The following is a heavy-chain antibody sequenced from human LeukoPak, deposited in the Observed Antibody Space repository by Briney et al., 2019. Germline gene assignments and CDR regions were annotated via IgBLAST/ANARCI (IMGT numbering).Heavy chain of an antibody. J-gene: IGHJ4*02. CDR1: GLTLNTFW. D-gene: IGHD2-2*03. CDR2: INQGGSEK. CDR3: GRGPGYRSDS. Sequence: QPGGSLRLSCTATGLTLNTFWMTWVRQAPGKGLEWVANINQGGSEKNYVASVKGRFTISKDNAKKSLYLQMDSLRAEDTAVYYCGRGPGYRSDSWGQGTLVTVSS. V-gene: IGHV3-7*05.